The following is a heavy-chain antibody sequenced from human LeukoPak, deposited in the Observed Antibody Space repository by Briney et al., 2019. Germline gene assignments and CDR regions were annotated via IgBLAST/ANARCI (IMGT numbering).Heavy chain of an antibody. Sequence: GSSVKVSCKVSGGDFSTYTIAWVRRAPGQTREWMGGIMPIFAAPNYAQNFQGRVTITADESTTTAYMELTSLTSDDTAMYYCARDLGVGWFDPWGQGTLVTVSS. CDR1: GGDFSTYT. D-gene: IGHD3-16*01. J-gene: IGHJ5*02. CDR2: IMPIFAAP. V-gene: IGHV1-69*01. CDR3: ARDLGVGWFDP.